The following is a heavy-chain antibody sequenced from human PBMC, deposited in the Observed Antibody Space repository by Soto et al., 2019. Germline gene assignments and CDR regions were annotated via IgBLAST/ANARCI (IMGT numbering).Heavy chain of an antibody. CDR1: GFTLSGSD. J-gene: IGHJ4*02. V-gene: IGHV3-73*01. Sequence: GGSLRLSCAASGFTLSGSDMHWVRQASGRGLEWVGRIRSKANSYATAYAASVKGRFTISRDDSKNTAYLQMNSLKTEDTAVYYCTRHTYSGYDNYWGQGTLVTVSS. CDR2: IRSKANSYAT. CDR3: TRHTYSGYDNY. D-gene: IGHD5-12*01.